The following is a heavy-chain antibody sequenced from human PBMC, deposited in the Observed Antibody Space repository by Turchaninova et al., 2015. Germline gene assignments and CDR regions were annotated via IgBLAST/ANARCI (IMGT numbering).Heavy chain of an antibody. J-gene: IGHJ4*02. V-gene: IGHV4-38-2*01. CDR3: ARLKDYSHFDY. Sequence: QVQLQESGPGLLKPSATLSLTCGVSSYSIPSGYYWGWSRPPPGKGLEWIASIFHSGDTYYNPSLKSRVTISVDRSKNQFSLMLTSVTAADTAVYYCARLKDYSHFDYWGQGTLATVSS. D-gene: IGHD2-15*01. CDR1: SYSIPSGYY. CDR2: IFHSGDT.